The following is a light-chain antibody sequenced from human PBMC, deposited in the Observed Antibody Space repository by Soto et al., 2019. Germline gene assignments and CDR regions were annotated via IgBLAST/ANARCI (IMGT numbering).Light chain of an antibody. CDR2: DIT. CDR3: ASFTTSKSYV. CDR1: SSDVGAYIF. V-gene: IGLV2-14*01. Sequence: QSALTQPASVSGSPGQSITISCTVTSSDVGAYIFVSWYQRYPGKAPKLMIYDITNRPSGVSNRFSGSKAGNTASLTISGLQAEDEADYYFASFTTSKSYVFGTGTKVTVL. J-gene: IGLJ1*01.